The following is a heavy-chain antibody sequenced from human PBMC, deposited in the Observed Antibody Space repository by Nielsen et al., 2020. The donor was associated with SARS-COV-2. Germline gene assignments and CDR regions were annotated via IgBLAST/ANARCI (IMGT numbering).Heavy chain of an antibody. J-gene: IGHJ4*02. Sequence: GESLKISCAASGFTFSYYYMSWIRQAPGKGLELVSYISSSSSYTNYADSVKGRFTISRDNDKNSLYLQMNSLRAEDTALYYCARALTGDWGIDYWGQGTLVTVSS. D-gene: IGHD7-27*01. CDR1: GFTFSYYY. V-gene: IGHV3-11*03. CDR2: ISSSSSYT. CDR3: ARALTGDWGIDY.